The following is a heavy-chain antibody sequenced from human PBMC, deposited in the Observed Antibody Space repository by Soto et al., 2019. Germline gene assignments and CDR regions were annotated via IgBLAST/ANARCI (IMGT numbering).Heavy chain of an antibody. D-gene: IGHD3-9*01. CDR2: ISAYNGNT. CDR3: AREISKGTYYDILTGYYRPPYYYYGMDV. J-gene: IGHJ6*02. CDR1: GYTFTSYA. V-gene: IGHV1-18*01. Sequence: ASVKVSCKASGYTFTSYAMHWVRQAPGQRLEWMGWISAYNGNTNYAQKLQGRVTMTTDTSTSTAYMELRSLRSDDTAVYYCAREISKGTYYDILTGYYRPPYYYYGMDVWGQGTTVTVSS.